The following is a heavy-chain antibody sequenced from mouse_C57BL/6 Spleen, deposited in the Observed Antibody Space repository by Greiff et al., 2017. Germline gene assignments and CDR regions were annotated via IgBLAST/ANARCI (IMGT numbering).Heavy chain of an antibody. J-gene: IGHJ4*01. CDR1: GFTISDYG. CDR2: ISSGSSTI. Sequence: DVKLVESGGGLVKPGGSLKLSCAASGFTISDYGMHWVRQAPEKGLEWVAYISSGSSTIYYADTVKGRFTISRDNAKNTLFLQMTSLRSEDTAMYYCARPGYSNYVRAMDYWGQGTSVTVSS. CDR3: ARPGYSNYVRAMDY. D-gene: IGHD2-5*01. V-gene: IGHV5-17*01.